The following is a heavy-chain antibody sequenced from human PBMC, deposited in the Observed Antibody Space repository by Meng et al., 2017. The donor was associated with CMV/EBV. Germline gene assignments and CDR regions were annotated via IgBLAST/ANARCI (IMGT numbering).Heavy chain of an antibody. CDR2: INHSGST. V-gene: IGHV4-34*01. Sequence: SCAVYGGSFSGYYWSWIRQPPGKGLEWIGEINHSGSTNYNPSLKSRVTISVDTSKNQFSLKLSSVTAADTAVYYCARGLWNYDYWGQGTLVTVSS. J-gene: IGHJ4*02. CDR1: GGSFSGYY. D-gene: IGHD1-7*01. CDR3: ARGLWNYDY.